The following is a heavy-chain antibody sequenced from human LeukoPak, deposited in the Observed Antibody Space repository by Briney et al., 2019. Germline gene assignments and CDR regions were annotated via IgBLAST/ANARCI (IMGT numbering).Heavy chain of an antibody. D-gene: IGHD3-10*01. CDR1: GYTFTGYY. Sequence: ASVKVSCKASGYTFTGYYMHWVRQAPGQGLEWMGWINPNSGGTNYAQKFQGWVTMTRDTSISTAYMELSRLRSDDTAVYYCARDNYYGSGSYRGNWFDPWGQGTLVTVSS. CDR2: INPNSGGT. CDR3: ARDNYYGSGSYRGNWFDP. V-gene: IGHV1-2*04. J-gene: IGHJ5*02.